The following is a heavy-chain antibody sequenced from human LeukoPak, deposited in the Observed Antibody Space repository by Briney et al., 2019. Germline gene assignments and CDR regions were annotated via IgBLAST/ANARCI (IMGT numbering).Heavy chain of an antibody. CDR3: ARGGAARPGSYYYYGMDV. J-gene: IGHJ6*02. CDR2: LIPIFGTA. V-gene: IGHV1-69*13. D-gene: IGHD6-6*01. Sequence: SVKVSCKASGGTFSSYAISWVRQAPGQGLEWMGGLIPIFGTANYAQKFQGRVTITADESTSTAYMELSSLRSEDTAVYYCARGGAARPGSYYYYGMDVWGQGTTVTVSS. CDR1: GGTFSSYA.